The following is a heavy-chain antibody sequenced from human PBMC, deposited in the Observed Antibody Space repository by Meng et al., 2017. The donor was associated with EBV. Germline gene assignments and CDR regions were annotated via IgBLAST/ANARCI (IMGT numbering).Heavy chain of an antibody. CDR3: ASESGRGYTPDY. V-gene: IGHV1-69*01. CDR2: FLPRLGAP. CDR1: GGPFRYYA. J-gene: IGHJ4*02. Sequence: QVHVVQSAAEVKKPGSSVKVSCKTSGGPFRYYAISWVRQAPGQGLEWLGGFLPRLGAPNYAQKFRGRVKITADESTSTHYMDLSSLRSEDTAIYYCASESGRGYTPDYWGQGTLVTVSS. D-gene: IGHD3-10*01.